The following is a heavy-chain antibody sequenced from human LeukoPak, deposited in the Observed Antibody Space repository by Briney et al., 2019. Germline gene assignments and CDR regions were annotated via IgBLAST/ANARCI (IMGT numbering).Heavy chain of an antibody. J-gene: IGHJ4*02. CDR2: ISSSSSYI. CDR1: GFTFSSYS. D-gene: IGHD3-9*01. V-gene: IGHV3-21*01. Sequence: PGGSLRLSCAASGFTFSSYSMNWVRQAPGKGLEWVSSISSSSSYIYYADSVKGRFTISRDNAKNSLYLQMNSLRAEDTAVYYCARDTKLFRYGAFDYWGQGTLVTVSS. CDR3: ARDTKLFRYGAFDY.